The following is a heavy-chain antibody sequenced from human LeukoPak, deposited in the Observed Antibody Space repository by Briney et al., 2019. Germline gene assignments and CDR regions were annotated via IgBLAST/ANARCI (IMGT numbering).Heavy chain of an antibody. V-gene: IGHV3-33*01. Sequence: PGRSLRLSCAASGFTFSSYGMHWVRQAPGKGLEWVAVIWYDGSNKYYADSVKGRFTISRDNSKNTLYLQMNSLRAEDTAVYYCARDRYGSGSYGRYYFDYWGQGTLVTVSS. J-gene: IGHJ4*02. CDR1: GFTFSSYG. CDR2: IWYDGSNK. D-gene: IGHD3-10*01. CDR3: ARDRYGSGSYGRYYFDY.